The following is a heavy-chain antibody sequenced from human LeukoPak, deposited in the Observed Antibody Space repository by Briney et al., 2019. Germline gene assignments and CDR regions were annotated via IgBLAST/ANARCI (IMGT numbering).Heavy chain of an antibody. Sequence: PSETLSLTCTVSGGSISSSSYYWGWIRQPPGTGLEWIGSIYYSGSTYYNPSLKSRVTISVDTSKNQFSLKLSSVTAADTAVYYCATGVMVRGVIIFDYWGQGTLVTVSS. CDR2: IYYSGST. J-gene: IGHJ4*02. CDR3: ATGVMVRGVIIFDY. D-gene: IGHD3-10*01. CDR1: GGSISSSSYY. V-gene: IGHV4-39*01.